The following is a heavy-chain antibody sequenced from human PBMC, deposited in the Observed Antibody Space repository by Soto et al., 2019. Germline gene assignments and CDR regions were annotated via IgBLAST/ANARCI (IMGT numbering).Heavy chain of an antibody. CDR1: GYRFTSYW. D-gene: IGHD3-22*01. CDR3: ARKDKSGYFNWFDP. V-gene: IGHV5-51*01. J-gene: IGHJ5*02. CDR2: IFPSDSDT. Sequence: GESLKISCRASGYRFTSYWIAWVRQMPGKGLEWMGIIFPSDSDTRYSPSFQGQVTISADRSTSTVFLQWASLKASDTAVYFCARKDKSGYFNWFDPWGQGTLVTVSS.